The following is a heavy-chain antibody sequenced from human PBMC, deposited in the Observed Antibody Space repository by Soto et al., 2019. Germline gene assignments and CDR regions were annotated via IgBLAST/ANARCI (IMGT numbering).Heavy chain of an antibody. CDR2: ISSSSATI. CDR1: GFTFSSYS. Sequence: GGSLRLSCAASGFTFSSYSMNWVRQAPGKGLEWVSYISSSSATIYYADSVKGRFTISRDKDKNSLYLQMNSLRDEDTAVYYCARAFREQFLVPFWGQGTLVTVSS. D-gene: IGHD1-1*01. J-gene: IGHJ4*02. CDR3: ARAFREQFLVPF. V-gene: IGHV3-48*02.